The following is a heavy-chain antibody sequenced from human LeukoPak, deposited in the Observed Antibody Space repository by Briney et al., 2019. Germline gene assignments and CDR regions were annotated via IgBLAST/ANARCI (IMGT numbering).Heavy chain of an antibody. V-gene: IGHV3-48*03. CDR3: ARDLYCSSTSCTDAFDI. Sequence: GGSLRLSCAASGFTFSSYEMNWVRQAPGKGLEWVSYISSSGSTIYYADSVKGRFTISRDNAKNSLYLQMNTLRAEDTAVYYCARDLYCSSTSCTDAFDIWGQGTMVTASS. CDR1: GFTFSSYE. J-gene: IGHJ3*02. CDR2: ISSSGSTI. D-gene: IGHD2-2*01.